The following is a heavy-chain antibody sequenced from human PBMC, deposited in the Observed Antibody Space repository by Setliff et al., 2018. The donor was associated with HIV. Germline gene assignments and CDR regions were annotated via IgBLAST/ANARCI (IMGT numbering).Heavy chain of an antibody. J-gene: IGHJ4*02. CDR1: GGSVGSGSYY. Sequence: SETLSLTCTVSGGSVGSGSYYWSWTRQPPGKGLEWIGFVSYTGTTRYSPSLRSRISISIDASKNKFSLQLSSLTAADTAVYYCARQSTTSRDFDSWGQGTLVTVSS. V-gene: IGHV4-30-4*01. D-gene: IGHD2-2*01. CDR2: VSYTGTT. CDR3: ARQSTTSRDFDS.